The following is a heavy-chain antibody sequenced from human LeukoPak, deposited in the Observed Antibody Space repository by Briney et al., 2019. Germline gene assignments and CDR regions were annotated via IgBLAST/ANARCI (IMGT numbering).Heavy chain of an antibody. CDR2: IYYSGST. CDR3: ARVAVTTCDY. D-gene: IGHD4-17*01. J-gene: IGHJ4*02. Sequence: SQTLSLTCTVSGGSISSGDSYWSWIRQPPGKCLEWIGYIYYSGSTYYNPSLKSRVTISVDTSKNQFSLKLSSVTAADTAVYYCARVAVTTCDYWGQGTLVTVSS. V-gene: IGHV4-30-4*01. CDR1: GGSISSGDSY.